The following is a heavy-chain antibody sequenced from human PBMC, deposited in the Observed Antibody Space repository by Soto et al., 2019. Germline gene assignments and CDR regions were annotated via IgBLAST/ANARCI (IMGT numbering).Heavy chain of an antibody. J-gene: IGHJ4*02. V-gene: IGHV3-33*01. Sequence: QVQLVESGGGVVQPGRSLRLSCAASGFTFSSYGMHWVRQAPGKGLEWVAVIWYDGSNKYYADSVKGRFTISRDNSKNTLYLQMNSLRAEDTAVYYCAREFRASNGVCYDYWGQGTLVTVSS. CDR1: GFTFSSYG. CDR3: AREFRASNGVCYDY. CDR2: IWYDGSNK. D-gene: IGHD2-8*01.